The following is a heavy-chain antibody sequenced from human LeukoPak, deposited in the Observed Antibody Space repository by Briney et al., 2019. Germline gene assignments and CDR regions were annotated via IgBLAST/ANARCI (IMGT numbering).Heavy chain of an antibody. CDR2: IGSRGNTL. V-gene: IGHV3-48*03. D-gene: IGHD3-16*01. J-gene: IGHJ3*02. CDR1: GFTFSNYE. CDR3: ARVPESEDTFESALDI. Sequence: GGSLRLSCAASGFTFSNYEMNWVRQAPGKGLEWVSYIGSRGNTLYYTGSVRGRFTISRDNARNSLYLQMNSLRVEDTAVYYCARVPESEDTFESALDIWGLGTMVTVSS.